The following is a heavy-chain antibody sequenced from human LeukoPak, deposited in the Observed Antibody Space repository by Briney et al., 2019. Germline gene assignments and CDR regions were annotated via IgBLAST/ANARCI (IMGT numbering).Heavy chain of an antibody. V-gene: IGHV1-46*01. J-gene: IGHJ3*02. D-gene: IGHD1-1*01. CDR3: ARGYSRGAFDI. Sequence: ASVKVSCKASGYTFTSYYMHWVRQAPGQGLEWMGIINPSGGSTSYAQKFQGRVTMTRDMSTSTVYMELSSLRSDDTAVYYCARGYSRGAFDIWGQGTMVTVSS. CDR1: GYTFTSYY. CDR2: INPSGGST.